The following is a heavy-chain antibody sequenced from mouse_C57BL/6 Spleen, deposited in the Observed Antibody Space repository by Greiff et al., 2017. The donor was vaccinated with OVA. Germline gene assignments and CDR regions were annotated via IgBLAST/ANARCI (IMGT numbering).Heavy chain of an antibody. J-gene: IGHJ4*01. CDR3: ARYYAMDY. Sequence: VQLKESGGGLVKPGGSLKLSCAASGFTFSDYGMHWVRQAPEKGLEWVAYISSGSSTIYYADTVKGRFTISSDNAKNTLFLQMTSLRSEDTAMYYCARYYAMDYWGQGTSVTVSS. CDR2: ISSGSSTI. V-gene: IGHV5-17*01. CDR1: GFTFSDYG.